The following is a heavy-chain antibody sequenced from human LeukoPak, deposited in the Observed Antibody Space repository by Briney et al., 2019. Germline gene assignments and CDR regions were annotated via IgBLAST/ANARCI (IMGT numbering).Heavy chain of an antibody. Sequence: PSETLSLTCTVSGDSISGHYWNWVRQTPGKGLEWIAYIYYSGTTNYNPSLKSRVTISLDTSKNQFSLKLSSVTAADTAVYYCARESYSSSWYADYWGQGTLVTVSS. D-gene: IGHD6-13*01. J-gene: IGHJ4*02. CDR3: ARESYSSSWYADY. CDR2: IYYSGTT. V-gene: IGHV4-59*11. CDR1: GDSISGHY.